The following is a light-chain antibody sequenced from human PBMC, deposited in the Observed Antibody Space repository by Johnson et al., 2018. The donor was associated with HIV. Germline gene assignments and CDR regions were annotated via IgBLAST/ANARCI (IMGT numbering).Light chain of an antibody. J-gene: IGLJ1*01. CDR1: TYNIGNNY. CDR2: EKN. Sequence: QSVLTQPPSVSAAPGQKVTISCSGSTYNIGNNYVSWYQQLPGTAPKLLIYEKNKRPSGIPDRFSASKSGTSATLDITGLQTGDEADYYCAARVSGLGSHYAFGTGTKATVL. V-gene: IGLV1-51*02. CDR3: AARVSGLGSHYA.